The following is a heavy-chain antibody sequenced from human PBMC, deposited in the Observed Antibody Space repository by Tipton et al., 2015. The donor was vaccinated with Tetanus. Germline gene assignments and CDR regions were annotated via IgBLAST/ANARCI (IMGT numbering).Heavy chain of an antibody. CDR2: ISSSGRTI. CDR3: ARASGLADRPWDFEY. J-gene: IGHJ4*02. D-gene: IGHD6-6*01. V-gene: IGHV3-11*01. Sequence: SLRLSCAASGFTLSDYYMSWIRQAPGKGLEWVSYISSSGRTIYYTDSVKGRFTISRDNAKNSLFLQMNSLRAEDTAVYYCARASGLADRPWDFEYWGQGTLVTVSS. CDR1: GFTLSDYY.